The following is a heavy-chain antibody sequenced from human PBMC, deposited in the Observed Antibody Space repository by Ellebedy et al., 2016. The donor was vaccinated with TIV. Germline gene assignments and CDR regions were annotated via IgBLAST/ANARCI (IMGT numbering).Heavy chain of an antibody. J-gene: IGHJ4*02. V-gene: IGHV1-2*02. CDR2: MNPNSGGT. Sequence: ASVKVSXXASGYTFTSYDINWVRQATGQGLEWMGWMNPNSGGTNYAQKFQGRVTMTRDTSISTAYMELSRLRSDDTAVYYCARDGSGYPDWGQGTLVTVSS. CDR1: GYTFTSYD. D-gene: IGHD5-18*01. CDR3: ARDGSGYPD.